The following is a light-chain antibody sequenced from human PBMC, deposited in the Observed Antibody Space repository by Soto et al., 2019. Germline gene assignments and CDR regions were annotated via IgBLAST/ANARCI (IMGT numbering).Light chain of an antibody. CDR2: WAS. CDR3: QQYESTPPT. V-gene: IGKV4-1*01. Sequence: DIVMTQSPDSLAVSLGERATINCKSSQSVLYSSNNKNYLAWYQQRPGQPPKLLIYWASTRESGVPDRFSGSGSGTDVTLTSTSLQAEDGAVYYCQQYESTPPTFGQGTKLEIK. CDR1: QSVLYSSNNKNY. J-gene: IGKJ2*01.